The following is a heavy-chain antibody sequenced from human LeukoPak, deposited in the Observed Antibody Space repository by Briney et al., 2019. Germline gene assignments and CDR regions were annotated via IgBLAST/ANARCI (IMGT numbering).Heavy chain of an antibody. CDR2: IYHSGIT. D-gene: IGHD2-15*01. V-gene: IGHV4-34*01. CDR1: GGSFSDYY. Sequence: SETLSLTCAVYGGSFSDYYWNWIRQPPGKGLEWIGEIYHSGITNYNPSLKSRVTISIDTSKNQFSLKLTSVTAADTAVYYCAREGYCSGGSCYDYWGQGTLVTVSS. CDR3: AREGYCSGGSCYDY. J-gene: IGHJ4*02.